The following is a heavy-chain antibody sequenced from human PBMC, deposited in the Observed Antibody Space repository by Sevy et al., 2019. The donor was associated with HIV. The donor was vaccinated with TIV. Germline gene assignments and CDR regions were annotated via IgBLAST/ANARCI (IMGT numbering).Heavy chain of an antibody. J-gene: IGHJ5*02. Sequence: SETLSLTCTVSGGSISSYYWSWIRQPPGKGLEWIGYIYYSGSPNYNPSLKSRVTISVDTSKNQFSLKLSSVTAADTAVYYCARHFRYYDYVWGSYRYADNWFDPWGQGTLVTVSS. V-gene: IGHV4-59*08. D-gene: IGHD3-16*02. CDR1: GGSISSYY. CDR2: IYYSGSP. CDR3: ARHFRYYDYVWGSYRYADNWFDP.